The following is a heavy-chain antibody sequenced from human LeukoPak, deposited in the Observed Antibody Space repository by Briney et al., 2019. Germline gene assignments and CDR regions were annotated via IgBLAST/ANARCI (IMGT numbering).Heavy chain of an antibody. D-gene: IGHD3-3*01. CDR1: GFTFSSYW. V-gene: IGHV3-74*01. CDR2: IKPDGSSI. CDR3: ARERQNKDFWSGGDY. Sequence: GGSLRLSCAASGFTFSSYWMHWVRQAPGKGLVWVARIKPDGSSISSADSVKGRFTISRDNAKNSLYLQMNTLRPEDTAVYYCARERQNKDFWSGGDYWGQGTLVTVSS. J-gene: IGHJ4*02.